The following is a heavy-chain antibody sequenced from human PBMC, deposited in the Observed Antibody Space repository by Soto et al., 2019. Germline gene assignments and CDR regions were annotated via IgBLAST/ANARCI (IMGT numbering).Heavy chain of an antibody. CDR3: AKDHVVLGAEDYMDV. CDR2: ISGSGGST. Sequence: GGSLRLSCAASGFTFSSYAMSWVRQAPGKGLEWVSAISGSGGSTYYADSVKGRFTISRDNSKNTLYLQMNSLRAEDTAVYYCAKDHVVLGAEDYMDVWGKGTTVTVSS. J-gene: IGHJ6*03. V-gene: IGHV3-23*01. CDR1: GFTFSSYA. D-gene: IGHD6-13*01.